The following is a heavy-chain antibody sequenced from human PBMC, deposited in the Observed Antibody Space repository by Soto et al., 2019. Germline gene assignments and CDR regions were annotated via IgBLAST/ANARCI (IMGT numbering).Heavy chain of an antibody. Sequence: QVQLVQSGAEVKTPGASVKDYCRASGYSFRTHGISWVRQAPGQGLEWMGWTSTYDDKTNFPQKSQGRITMTTDTATRTAYMALSSLRSDDTPAECCARELGYFNSSGCLRNGCDPWCQGTRVTVSS. J-gene: IGHJ5*02. CDR2: TSTYDDKT. D-gene: IGHD6-19*01. CDR3: ARELGYFNSSGCLRNGCDP. V-gene: IGHV1-18*01. CDR1: GYSFRTHG.